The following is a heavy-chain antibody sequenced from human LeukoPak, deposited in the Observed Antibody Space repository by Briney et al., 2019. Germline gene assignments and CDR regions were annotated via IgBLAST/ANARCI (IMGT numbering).Heavy chain of an antibody. CDR3: TRAFVDIVGNYYYYGMDV. Sequence: SETLSLTCAVYGGSFSGYYWSWIRQPPGRGLEWIGEINHSGSTNYNPSLKSRVTISVDTSENLFSLKLSSVTAADTAVYYCTRAFVDIVGNYYYYGMDVWGQGTTVTVSS. D-gene: IGHD5-12*01. V-gene: IGHV4-34*01. CDR1: GGSFSGYY. CDR2: INHSGST. J-gene: IGHJ6*02.